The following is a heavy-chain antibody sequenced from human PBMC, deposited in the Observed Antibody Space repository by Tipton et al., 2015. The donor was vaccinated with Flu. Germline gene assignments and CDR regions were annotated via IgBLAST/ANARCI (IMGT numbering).Heavy chain of an antibody. V-gene: IGHV4-38-2*02. Sequence: LRLSCAVSGDYISSDYFWGWIRQPPGKGLEWIATIHRSGSTKYNPSLKSRVTISVDTSKKQFSLQLRSVTAADTAVYYCARDPSLGMPDYFDYWGQGTLVTASS. CDR2: IHRSGST. D-gene: IGHD2-2*01. CDR3: ARDPSLGMPDYFDY. CDR1: GDYISSDYF. J-gene: IGHJ4*02.